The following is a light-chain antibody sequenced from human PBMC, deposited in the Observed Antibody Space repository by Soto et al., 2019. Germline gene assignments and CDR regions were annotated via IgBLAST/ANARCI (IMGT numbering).Light chain of an antibody. J-gene: IGLJ3*02. V-gene: IGLV2-8*01. CDR2: EVS. Sequence: QSALTQPPSASGSPGQSVTISCTGTSSNVGAYNYVSWYQQYPGKAPKLMIYEVSKRPSGVPDRFSGSKSGKTASLTVSGLQPEDEADYYCTTYAGSDIWVFGGGTKLTFL. CDR3: TTYAGSDIWV. CDR1: SSNVGAYNY.